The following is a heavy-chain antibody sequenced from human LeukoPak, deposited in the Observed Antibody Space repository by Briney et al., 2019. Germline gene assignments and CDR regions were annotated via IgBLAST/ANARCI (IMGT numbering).Heavy chain of an antibody. Sequence: SETLSLTCTVSGGSISSYYWSWIRQPPGKGLEWIEYIYYSGSTNYNPSLKSRVTISVDTSKNQFSLKLSSVTAADTAVYYCARILPRSWFGEFSGAFDIWGQGTMVTVSS. J-gene: IGHJ3*02. CDR1: GGSISSYY. CDR3: ARILPRSWFGEFSGAFDI. CDR2: IYYSGST. V-gene: IGHV4-59*08. D-gene: IGHD3-10*01.